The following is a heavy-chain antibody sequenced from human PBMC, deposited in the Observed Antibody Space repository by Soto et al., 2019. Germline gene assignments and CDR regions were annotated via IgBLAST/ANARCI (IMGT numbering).Heavy chain of an antibody. CDR1: GYTLTELS. Sequence: GASLKVSCKVSGYTLTELSMHWVRQAPGKGLEWMGGFAPEDGETIYAQKFQGRVTLTEDTSTDTANMELSSLRSEDTAVYYCATALRGYYYDSSGSLIWGQGTMVTVSS. D-gene: IGHD3-22*01. CDR2: FAPEDGET. CDR3: ATALRGYYYDSSGSLI. J-gene: IGHJ3*02. V-gene: IGHV1-24*01.